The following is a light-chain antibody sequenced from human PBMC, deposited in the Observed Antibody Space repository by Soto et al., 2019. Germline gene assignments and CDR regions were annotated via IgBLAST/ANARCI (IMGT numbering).Light chain of an antibody. CDR2: DVS. CDR3: SSYTSSSYVV. CDR1: SSDVGGYNY. V-gene: IGLV2-14*01. J-gene: IGLJ2*01. Sequence: QSALTQPASVSGSPGQSITISCTGTSSDVGGYNYVSWYQQHPGKAPKLMIYDVSNRPSWVSNRFSGSKSGNTASLTISRHQAEDEDDYYCSSYTSSSYVVFGGGTKLTVL.